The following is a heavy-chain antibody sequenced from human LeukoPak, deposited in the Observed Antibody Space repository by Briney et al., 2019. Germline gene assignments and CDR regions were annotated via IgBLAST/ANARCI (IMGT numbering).Heavy chain of an antibody. D-gene: IGHD2-2*01. J-gene: IGHJ5*02. V-gene: IGHV4-59*11. CDR3: AKGSYQRGWFDP. Sequence: SETLSLTCSVSGVSISSQYWSWIRQPPGRGLEWIGYVYYGGGKNYNPSLQSRMTISADTTNNQFSLHLTSVTAADTAFYYCAKGSYQRGWFDPWGQGTLVTVSS. CDR2: VYYGGGK. CDR1: GVSISSQY.